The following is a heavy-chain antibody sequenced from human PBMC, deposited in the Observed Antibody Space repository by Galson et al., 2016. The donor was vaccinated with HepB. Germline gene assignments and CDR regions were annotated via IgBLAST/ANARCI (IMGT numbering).Heavy chain of an antibody. J-gene: IGHJ4*02. D-gene: IGHD6-19*01. CDR2: ISYDGTNK. Sequence: SLRLSCAASGITFSNYGMHWVRQPPGKGPEWVAVISYDGTNKYYADSVKGRFTISRDSSKNPLYLQMNSLRAEDTALYFCARVSSGRGGLFNYWGQGTLVTVSS. V-gene: IGHV3-30*03. CDR3: ARVSSGRGGLFNY. CDR1: GITFSNYG.